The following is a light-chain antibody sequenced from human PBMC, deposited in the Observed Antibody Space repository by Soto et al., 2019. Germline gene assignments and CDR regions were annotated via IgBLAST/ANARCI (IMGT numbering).Light chain of an antibody. CDR1: SSDVGGYNY. V-gene: IGLV2-8*01. CDR2: EVN. CDR3: SSYAGSSNV. Sequence: QSVLTQPASVSGSPGQSITISCTGTSSDVGGYNYVSWYQQHPGKAPKLMIYEVNKRPSGAPDRFSGSKSGNTASLTVSGLQAEDEADYYCSSYAGSSNVFGTGTKVTVL. J-gene: IGLJ1*01.